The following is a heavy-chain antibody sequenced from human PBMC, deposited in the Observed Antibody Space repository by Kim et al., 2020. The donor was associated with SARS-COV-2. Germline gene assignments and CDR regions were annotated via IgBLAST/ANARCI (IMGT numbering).Heavy chain of an antibody. CDR1: GFTLSSFA. V-gene: IGHV3-23*01. Sequence: GGSLRLSCAASGFTLSSFAMSWVRQAPGKGLEWVSSITGRGTTRYHADSVKGRFTISRDTSKNTLFLQINSLRAEDTAVYYCAKSGVSSAWYRPDTYFYYMDVWGKGSTVTVSS. D-gene: IGHD6-19*01. CDR2: ITGRGTTR. J-gene: IGHJ6*03. CDR3: AKSGVSSAWYRPDTYFYYMDV.